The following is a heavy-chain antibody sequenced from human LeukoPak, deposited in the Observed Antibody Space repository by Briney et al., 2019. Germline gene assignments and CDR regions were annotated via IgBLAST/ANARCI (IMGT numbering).Heavy chain of an antibody. D-gene: IGHD3-10*01. J-gene: IGHJ6*03. CDR3: ARASGIPPPHYLMNI. CDR1: GYTFTGYY. CDR2: INPNSGGT. Sequence: ASVKVSCKASGYTFTGYYMHWVGQAPGQGLEWMGWINPNSGGTNYAQKFHGRVTMTTDTTIRTAYKELSRLASDATALSYCARASGIPPPHYLMNIWGKGTTVTISS. V-gene: IGHV1-2*02.